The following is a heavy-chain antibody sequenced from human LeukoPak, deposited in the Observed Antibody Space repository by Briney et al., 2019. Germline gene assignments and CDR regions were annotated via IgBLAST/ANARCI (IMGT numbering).Heavy chain of an antibody. J-gene: IGHJ6*03. CDR1: GGTFSSYA. D-gene: IGHD2-15*01. Sequence: SVKVSCKASGGTFSSYAVSWVRQAPGQGLEWMGGIIPIFGTANYAQKFQGRVTITTDESTSTAYMELSSLRSEDTAVYYCAIDPGERLGYCSGGSCFYYYMDVWGKGTTVTVSS. CDR2: IIPIFGTA. CDR3: AIDPGERLGYCSGGSCFYYYMDV. V-gene: IGHV1-69*05.